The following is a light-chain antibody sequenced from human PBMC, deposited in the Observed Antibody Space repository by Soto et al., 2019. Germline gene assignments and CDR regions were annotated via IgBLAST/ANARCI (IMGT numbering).Light chain of an antibody. V-gene: IGLV2-23*01. Sequence: QSALTQPASVSGSPGQSINISCTGTSSDVGSYNLVSWYQQHPGKDPKLMIYEGSKRTAGVSNRFSGSKSGNTASLTISGLQAEDEADYYCCSYAGSSTYVFGTGTKLTVL. CDR1: SSDVGSYNL. J-gene: IGLJ1*01. CDR3: CSYAGSSTYV. CDR2: EGS.